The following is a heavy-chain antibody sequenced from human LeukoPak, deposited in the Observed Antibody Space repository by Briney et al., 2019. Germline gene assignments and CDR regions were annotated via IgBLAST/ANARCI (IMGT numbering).Heavy chain of an antibody. V-gene: IGHV3-74*01. CDR1: GFTFSSYW. D-gene: IGHD3-22*01. Sequence: GGSLRLSCAASGFTFSSYWMSWVRQAPGKGLEWVSRINSDGSSTSYADSVKGRFTISRDNAKNTLYLQMNSLRAEDTAVYYCASAVDYYDSSGYYYDLDYWGQGTLVTVSS. CDR2: INSDGSST. J-gene: IGHJ4*02. CDR3: ASAVDYYDSSGYYYDLDY.